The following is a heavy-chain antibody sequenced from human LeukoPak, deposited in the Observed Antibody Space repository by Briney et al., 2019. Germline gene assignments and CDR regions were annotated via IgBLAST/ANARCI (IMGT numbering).Heavy chain of an antibody. V-gene: IGHV1-2*02. CDR2: INPNTGDT. CDR3: ARDERYCNGDNHYPDLGY. CDR1: GYTFTGYY. J-gene: IGHJ4*02. Sequence: ASVKVSCKASGYTFTGYYLFWVRQAPGQGLEWMGWINPNTGDTEYGQKFQGRVTLTRDTSIRTTYMELSSLRSDDTAVYYCARDERYCNGDNHYPDLGYWGQGTLVTVSS. D-gene: IGHD2-15*01.